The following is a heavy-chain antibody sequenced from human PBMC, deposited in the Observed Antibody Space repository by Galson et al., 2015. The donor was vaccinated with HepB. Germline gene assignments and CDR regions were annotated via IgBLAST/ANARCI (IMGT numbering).Heavy chain of an antibody. V-gene: IGHV3-33*01. CDR1: GFDFNNCG. D-gene: IGHD3-10*01. Sequence: SLRLSCVASGFDFNNCGMHWVRQAPGKGPEWVAVMWSDGSNKLYADSVKGRFTISRDNSNNTLYLQMNSLGAEDTAVYYCAREGKDGSGTYLDYWGQGTPVTVSS. J-gene: IGHJ4*02. CDR2: MWSDGSNK. CDR3: AREGKDGSGTYLDY.